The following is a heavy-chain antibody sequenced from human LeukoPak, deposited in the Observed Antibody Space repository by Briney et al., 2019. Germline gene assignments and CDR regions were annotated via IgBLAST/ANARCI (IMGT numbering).Heavy chain of an antibody. Sequence: GGSLRLSCVASGFTFGKYWMSWVRQAPGKGLEWVANIKLDGGEKNYVDSVKGRLTISRDNTKNSLYLQMNSLRAEDTAVFYCARDQYDTWSRRGNFDSWGQGTLVIVSS. CDR1: GFTFGKYW. D-gene: IGHD3-3*01. CDR3: ARDQYDTWSRRGNFDS. CDR2: IKLDGGEK. V-gene: IGHV3-7*03. J-gene: IGHJ4*02.